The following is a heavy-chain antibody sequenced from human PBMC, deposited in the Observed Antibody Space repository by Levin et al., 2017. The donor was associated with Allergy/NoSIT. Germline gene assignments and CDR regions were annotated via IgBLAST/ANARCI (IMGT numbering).Heavy chain of an antibody. CDR2: INSDGSST. J-gene: IGHJ4*02. Sequence: GGSLRLSCAASGFTFSSYWMHWVRQAPGKGLVWVSRINSDGSSTSYADSVKGRFTISRDNAKNTLYLQMNSLRAEDTAVYYCASLPIAAAGTNFDYWGQGTLVTVSS. D-gene: IGHD6-13*01. CDR1: GFTFSSYW. CDR3: ASLPIAAAGTNFDY. V-gene: IGHV3-74*01.